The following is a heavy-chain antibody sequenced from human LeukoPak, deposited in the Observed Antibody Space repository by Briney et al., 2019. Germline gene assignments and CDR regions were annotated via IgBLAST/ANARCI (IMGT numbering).Heavy chain of an antibody. J-gene: IGHJ4*02. CDR1: GYTFTSYA. D-gene: IGHD6-19*01. CDR2: INTNTGNP. CDR3: ARGYSSGWYPLGQFDY. V-gene: IGHV7-4-1*02. Sequence: ASVKVSCKAPGYTFTSYAMNWVRQAPGQGLEWMGWINTNTGNPTYAQGFTGRFVFSLDTSVSTAYLQISSLKAEDTAVYYCARGYSSGWYPLGQFDYWGQGTLVTVSS.